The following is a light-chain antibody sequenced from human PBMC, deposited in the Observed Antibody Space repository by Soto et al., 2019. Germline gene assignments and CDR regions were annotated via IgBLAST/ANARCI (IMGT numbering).Light chain of an antibody. CDR2: EVS. V-gene: IGLV2-23*02. J-gene: IGLJ7*01. CDR1: SSDVGSYNL. CDR3: CSYAGTSTHTV. Sequence: QSALPQPASVSGSPGQSITISCTGTSSDVGSYNLVSWYQQHPGKAPKLIISEVSKRPSGISDRFSGSKSGSTASLTISGLQAEDEADYYCCSYAGTSTHTVFGGGTQLTVL.